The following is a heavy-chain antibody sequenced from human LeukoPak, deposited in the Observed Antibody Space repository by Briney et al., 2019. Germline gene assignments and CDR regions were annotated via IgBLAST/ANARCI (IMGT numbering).Heavy chain of an antibody. CDR2: IYYSGST. Sequence: PSETPSLTCTVSGGSISSYYWGWIRPPPGKGLEWIGYIYYSGSTNYNPSLKSRVTISVDTSKNQFSLKLSSVTAADTAVYYCAREAAYYGMDVWGKGTTVTVSS. J-gene: IGHJ6*04. CDR1: GGSISSYY. CDR3: AREAAYYGMDV. D-gene: IGHD6-13*01. V-gene: IGHV4-59*01.